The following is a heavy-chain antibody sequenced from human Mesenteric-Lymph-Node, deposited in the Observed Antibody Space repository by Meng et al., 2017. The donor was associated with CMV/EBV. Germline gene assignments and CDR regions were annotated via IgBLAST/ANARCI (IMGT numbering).Heavy chain of an antibody. Sequence: GGSLRLSCAASGFTFSSYAMSWVRQAPGKGLEWVANINQDGSEKYYVDSVKGRFTISRDNAKNSLDLQMNSLRHEDTAVYYCGRGGQSSSRSSLPNWGQGTLVTVSS. J-gene: IGHJ4*02. D-gene: IGHD6-13*01. CDR3: GRGGQSSSRSSLPN. CDR1: GFTFSSYA. CDR2: INQDGSEK. V-gene: IGHV3-7*01.